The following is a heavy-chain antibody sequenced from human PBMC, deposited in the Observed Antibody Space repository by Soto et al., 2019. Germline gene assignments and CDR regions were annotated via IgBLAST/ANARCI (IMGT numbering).Heavy chain of an antibody. D-gene: IGHD6-19*01. CDR1: GFTFSSYA. Sequence: TGGSLRLSCAASGFTFSSYAMSWVRQAPGKGLEWVSAISGSGGSTYYADSVKGRFTISRDNSKNTLYLQMNSLRAEDTAVYYCAKGEILLAVAGSVRQIDYWGQGTLVTVSS. J-gene: IGHJ4*02. CDR3: AKGEILLAVAGSVRQIDY. CDR2: ISGSGGST. V-gene: IGHV3-23*01.